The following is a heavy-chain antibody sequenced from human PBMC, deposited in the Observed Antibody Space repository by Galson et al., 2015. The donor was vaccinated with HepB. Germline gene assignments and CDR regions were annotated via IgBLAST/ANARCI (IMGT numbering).Heavy chain of an antibody. CDR3: ARVDLDAFDI. Sequence: SLRLSCAASGVTVSANYMSWVRQAPGKGLEWVSGIDSGGSRYYADSVKDKLTISRDNSKNTMYLQMNSLRAEDTAVYYCARVDLDAFDIWGQGTMVTVSS. J-gene: IGHJ3*02. CDR2: IDSGGSR. D-gene: IGHD3/OR15-3a*01. CDR1: GVTVSANY. V-gene: IGHV3-66*01.